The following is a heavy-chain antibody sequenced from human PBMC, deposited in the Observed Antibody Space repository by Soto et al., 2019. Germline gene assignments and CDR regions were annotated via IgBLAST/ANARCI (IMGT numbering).Heavy chain of an antibody. Sequence: QVQLVQSGAEVRKPGASVTVSCRSSGESFNDYYIYWVRQAPGQGFEWMGWINPNGGVTKYAQKFQGWVSMTRDTSIRTVYMQLSRLRSDATAVYYRARESGGATATLDYYCFDMDVWGTGTTVTVSS. CDR2: INPNGGVT. CDR1: GESFNDYY. J-gene: IGHJ6*03. D-gene: IGHD1-26*01. CDR3: ARESGGATATLDYYCFDMDV. V-gene: IGHV1-2*04.